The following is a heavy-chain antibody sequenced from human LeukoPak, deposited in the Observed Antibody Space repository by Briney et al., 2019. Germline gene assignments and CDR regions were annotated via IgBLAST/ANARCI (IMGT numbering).Heavy chain of an antibody. Sequence: SETLSLTCTVSGGSISSHYWSWIRQPPGKGLEWIGYIYYSGSTNYNPSLKSRVTISVDTSKNQFSLKLSSVTAADTAVYYCARFKRNYLYNYYSRAVGGKGPRVPVS. V-gene: IGHV4-59*11. J-gene: IGHJ6*03. CDR1: GGSISSHY. D-gene: IGHD1-7*01. CDR2: IYYSGST. CDR3: ARFKRNYLYNYYSRAV.